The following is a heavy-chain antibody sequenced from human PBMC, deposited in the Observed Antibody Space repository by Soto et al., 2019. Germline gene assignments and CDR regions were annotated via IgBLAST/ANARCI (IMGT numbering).Heavy chain of an antibody. V-gene: IGHV3-33*01. Sequence: QVQLVESGGGVVQPGRSLRLSCAASGFTFSSYGMHWVRQAPGKGLEWVAVIWYDGSNKYYADSVKGRFTISRDNSKNTLYLQMNSLRAEDTAVYYCARDLTTVFRSGFDYWGQGTLVTVSS. CDR3: ARDLTTVFRSGFDY. CDR1: GFTFSSYG. CDR2: IWYDGSNK. D-gene: IGHD4-4*01. J-gene: IGHJ4*02.